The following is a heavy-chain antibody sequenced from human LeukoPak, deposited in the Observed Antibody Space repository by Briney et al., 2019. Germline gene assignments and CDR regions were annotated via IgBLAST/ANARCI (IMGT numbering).Heavy chain of an antibody. CDR1: GFTFRTSG. D-gene: IGHD5-18*01. V-gene: IGHV3-30*02. J-gene: IGHJ3*02. CDR2: LQYDGSSK. CDR3: ARESGCIQPGAFDI. Sequence: GGSLRLSCAASGFTFRTSGMHWVRQAPGKGLEWVAFLQYDGSSKYYTDSVKGRFTVSRDNSKNTLFLQMNSLRADDTAVYYCARESGCIQPGAFDIWGQGTMVTVSS.